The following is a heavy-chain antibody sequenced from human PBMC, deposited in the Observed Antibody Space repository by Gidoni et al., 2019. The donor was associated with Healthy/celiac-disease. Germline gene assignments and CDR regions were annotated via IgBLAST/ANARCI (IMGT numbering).Heavy chain of an antibody. J-gene: IGHJ4*02. CDR1: GFPFSSYA. CDR2: SSGSGGST. CDR3: AQPAEDMVVVPAAVDY. Sequence: EVQLLESGGGLVQPGGSLRLSCAASGFPFSSYAMSWVRQAPGKGLEWVSASSGSGGSTYYADSVKGRFTISRDNSKNTLYLQMNSLRAEDTAVYYCAQPAEDMVVVPAAVDYWGQGTLVTVSS. V-gene: IGHV3-23*01. D-gene: IGHD2-2*01.